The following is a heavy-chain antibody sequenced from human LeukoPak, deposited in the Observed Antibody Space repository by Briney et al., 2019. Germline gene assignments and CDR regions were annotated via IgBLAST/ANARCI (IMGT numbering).Heavy chain of an antibody. CDR1: GGSITTFY. CDR3: ARQRDSSGWFWFDP. V-gene: IGHV4-59*08. J-gene: IGHJ5*02. D-gene: IGHD6-13*01. CDR2: IYYSGST. Sequence: SETLSLTCTVSGGSITTFYWSWIRQPPGKGLEWIGHIYYSGSTNYSPSLKSRVTISVDTSKNQFSLKLSSVTAADTAVYYCARQRDSSGWFWFDPWGQGTLVTASS.